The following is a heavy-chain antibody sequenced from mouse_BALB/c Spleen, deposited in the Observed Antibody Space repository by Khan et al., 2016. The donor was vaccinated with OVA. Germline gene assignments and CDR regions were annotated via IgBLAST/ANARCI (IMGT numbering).Heavy chain of an antibody. CDR2: ISSGGHYT. D-gene: IGHD1-1*01. CDR3: ASLAYYYNSRGFAY. V-gene: IGHV5-6*01. Sequence: EVQLVESGGDLVKPGGSLKLSCAASGFTFSTYGMSWVRQTPDMRLEWVATISSGGHYTYYPDSVKGRFTISRDNAKNTLYLQMSSLKSEDTAIYYGASLAYYYNSRGFAYWGQGTLVTVSA. CDR1: GFTFSTYG. J-gene: IGHJ3*01.